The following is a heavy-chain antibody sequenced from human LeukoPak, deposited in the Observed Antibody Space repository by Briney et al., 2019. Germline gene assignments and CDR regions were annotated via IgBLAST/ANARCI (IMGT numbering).Heavy chain of an antibody. CDR3: SKWGDYDVLTGYYDSDS. Sequence: PGASLRLSCAASGFPFSNYAMSWVRQAPGKGLEWVSAIVGSGGSTYYADSVKGRFSISRDNSKNTLFLQMNSLRVEDTALYYCSKWGDYDVLTGYYDSDSWGQGTLVTVSS. CDR2: IVGSGGST. V-gene: IGHV3-23*01. CDR1: GFPFSNYA. D-gene: IGHD3-9*01. J-gene: IGHJ5*01.